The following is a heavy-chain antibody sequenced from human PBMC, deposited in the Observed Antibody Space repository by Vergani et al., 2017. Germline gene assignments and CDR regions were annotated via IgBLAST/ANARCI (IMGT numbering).Heavy chain of an antibody. V-gene: IGHV2-5*01. D-gene: IGHD4-17*01. CDR1: GFSLSTSGVG. Sequence: QITLKESGPTLVKPPQTLTLPCTFSGFSLSTSGVGVGWIRQPPGKALAWLALIYWNDDKRYSPSLKSRLTITKDTSKNQVVLTMTHMDPVDTATYYCAHHDGDPDAFDIWGQGTMVTVSS. CDR3: AHHDGDPDAFDI. CDR2: IYWNDDK. J-gene: IGHJ3*02.